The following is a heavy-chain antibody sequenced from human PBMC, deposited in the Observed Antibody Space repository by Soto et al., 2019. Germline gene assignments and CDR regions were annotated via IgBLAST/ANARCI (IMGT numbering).Heavy chain of an antibody. CDR3: AREDERSVAAAGTPGSYWFDP. J-gene: IGHJ5*02. CDR2: IIPIFGTA. Sequence: QVQLVQSGAEVKKPGSSVKVSCKASGGTFSSYAISWVRQAPGQGLEWMGGIIPIFGTANYAQKFQGRVTITADESTSTAYMELSSLRSEDTAVYYCAREDERSVAAAGTPGSYWFDPWGQGTLVTVSS. D-gene: IGHD6-13*01. V-gene: IGHV1-69*01. CDR1: GGTFSSYA.